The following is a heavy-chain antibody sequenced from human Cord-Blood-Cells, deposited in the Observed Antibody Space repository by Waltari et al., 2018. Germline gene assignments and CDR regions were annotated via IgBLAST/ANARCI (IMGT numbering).Heavy chain of an antibody. Sequence: QVQLQQSGPGLVKPSQTLSLPCAISGDSVSSNSAAWNWIRQSPSRGLEWLERTYYRSKWYNDYELSVKSRITINPDTSKNQFSLQLNSVTPEDTAVYYCARGGKGGTAGAFDIWGQGTMVTVSS. CDR2: TYYRSKWYN. CDR1: GDSVSSNSAA. J-gene: IGHJ3*02. D-gene: IGHD3-16*01. V-gene: IGHV6-1*01. CDR3: ARGGKGGTAGAFDI.